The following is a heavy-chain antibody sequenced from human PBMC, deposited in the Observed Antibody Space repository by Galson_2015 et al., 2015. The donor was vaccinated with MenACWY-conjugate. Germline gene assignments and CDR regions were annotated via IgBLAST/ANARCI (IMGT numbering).Heavy chain of an antibody. V-gene: IGHV3-49*03. Sequence: SLRLSCAASGFTFGDYLMSWFRQAPGKGLEWVVFIRSKAYGGAPEYAESGKGRFTISRDDSQSIAYLQMNSLKTEDTAVYYCARGDHRYCSRTNCPFDNWGRGTLVTVSS. D-gene: IGHD2-2*01. CDR2: IRSKAYGGAP. CDR1: GFTFGDYL. CDR3: ARGDHRYCSRTNCPFDN. J-gene: IGHJ4*02.